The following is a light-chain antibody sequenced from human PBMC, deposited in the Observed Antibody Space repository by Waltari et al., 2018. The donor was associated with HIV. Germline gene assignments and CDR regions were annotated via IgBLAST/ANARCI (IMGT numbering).Light chain of an antibody. CDR2: SNN. CDR1: SSNIGSTT. J-gene: IGLJ2*01. Sequence: QSVLTQPPSASGTPGQRVTISCSGSSSNIGSTTVNWYQQLPGTAPKLLIYSNNPRPSGVPARFSGSKSGTSASLAISGLQSEDEADYYCAVWGDSLNGPVFGGGTKLTVL. V-gene: IGLV1-44*01. CDR3: AVWGDSLNGPV.